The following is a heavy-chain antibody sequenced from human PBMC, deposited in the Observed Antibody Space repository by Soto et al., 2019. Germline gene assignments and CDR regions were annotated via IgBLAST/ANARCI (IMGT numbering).Heavy chain of an antibody. V-gene: IGHV4-34*01. CDR2: INHSGST. CDR1: GGSFSGYC. CDR3: ARERSYYYYYYMDV. J-gene: IGHJ6*03. Sequence: SETLSLTCAVYGGSFSGYCWSWIRQPPGKGLEWIGEINHSGSTNYNPSLKSRVTISVDTSKNQFSLKLSSVTAADTAVYYCARERSYYYYYYMDVWGKGTTVTVSS.